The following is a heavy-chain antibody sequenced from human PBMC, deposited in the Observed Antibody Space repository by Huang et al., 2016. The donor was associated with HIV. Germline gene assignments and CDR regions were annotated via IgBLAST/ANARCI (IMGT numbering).Heavy chain of an antibody. D-gene: IGHD2-2*01. CDR1: GDSLRGFF. V-gene: IGHV4-34*01. CDR3: ARGRGTSWSFFDT. J-gene: IGHJ5*02. Sequence: QVRLDQWGAGLLKPSETLTLTCAVFGDSLRGFFWSWIRQSPGRGLEWIGEITQSGRTNYKPSLKSRVTIAIDTSKKQFSLKLKSVTADDTSTYYCARGRGTSWSFFDTWGQGSFVTVSS. CDR2: ITQSGRT.